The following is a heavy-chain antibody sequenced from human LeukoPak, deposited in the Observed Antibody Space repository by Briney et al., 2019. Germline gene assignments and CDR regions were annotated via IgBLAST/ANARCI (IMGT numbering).Heavy chain of an antibody. V-gene: IGHV3-30*18. D-gene: IGHD3-22*01. CDR1: GFTFSSYG. J-gene: IGHJ4*02. CDR3: AKDVDYYDSSGYYPLSYFDY. Sequence: GRSLRLSCAASGFTFSSYGMHWVRQAPGKGLEWVAVISYDGSNKYYADSVKGRFTISRDNSKNTLYLQMNSLRAEDTAVYYCAKDVDYYDSSGYYPLSYFDYWGQGTLVTVSS. CDR2: ISYDGSNK.